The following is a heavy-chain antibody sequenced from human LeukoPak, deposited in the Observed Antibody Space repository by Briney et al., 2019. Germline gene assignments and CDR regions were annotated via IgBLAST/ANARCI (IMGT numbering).Heavy chain of an antibody. CDR2: INPNSGDT. D-gene: IGHD3-22*01. CDR3: ARGYYDSSDFEYFQQ. CDR1: GYTFTGYY. J-gene: IGHJ1*01. V-gene: IGHV1-2*02. Sequence: ASVKVSCKASGYTFTGYYMHWVRQAPGQGLEWMAWINPNSGDTNFAQKFQGRVTMTRDTSISTVYMELSRLRSDDTAVFFCARGYYDSSDFEYFQQWGRGTLVTVSS.